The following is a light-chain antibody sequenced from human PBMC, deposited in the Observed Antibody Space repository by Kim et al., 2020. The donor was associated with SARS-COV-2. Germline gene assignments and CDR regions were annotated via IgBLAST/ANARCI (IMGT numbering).Light chain of an antibody. J-gene: IGKJ1*01. CDR1: QSVSSNL. CDR2: GAS. Sequence: PGERATLSCKASQSVSSNLLAWYQQKPGQAPRLLIYGASSRATGVPDRFSGSGSGTDFTFTISRLEPEDFAVYYCHQYGRSPPWTFGRGTKVEIK. CDR3: HQYGRSPPWT. V-gene: IGKV3-20*01.